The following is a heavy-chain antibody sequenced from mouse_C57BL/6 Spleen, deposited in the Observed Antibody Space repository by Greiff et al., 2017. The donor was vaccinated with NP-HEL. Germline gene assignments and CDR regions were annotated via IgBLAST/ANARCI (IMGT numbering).Heavy chain of an antibody. CDR1: GYTFTSYT. J-gene: IGHJ4*01. D-gene: IGHD2-3*01. Sequence: VQLQQSGAELARPGASVKMSCKASGYTFTSYTMHWVKQRPGQGLEWIGYINPSSGYTKYNQKFKDKATLTADKSSSTAYMQLSSLTSEDSAVYYCALYDGYYGYAMDYWGQGTSVTVSS. CDR2: INPSSGYT. V-gene: IGHV1-4*01. CDR3: ALYDGYYGYAMDY.